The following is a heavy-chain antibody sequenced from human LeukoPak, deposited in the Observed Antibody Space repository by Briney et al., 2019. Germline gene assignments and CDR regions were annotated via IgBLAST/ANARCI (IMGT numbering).Heavy chain of an antibody. CDR3: AKEIRSGDFSNWFDP. CDR2: ITGSGIST. D-gene: IGHD6-25*01. J-gene: IGHJ5*02. V-gene: IGHV3-23*01. Sequence: GGSLRLSCAASGFTFTNYAMSWVRQAPGKGLEWVSSITGSGISTFYADSVKGRFTISRDISKSTLYLQMNSLRAEDTAVYYCAKEIRSGDFSNWFDPWGQGTLVTVSS. CDR1: GFTFTNYA.